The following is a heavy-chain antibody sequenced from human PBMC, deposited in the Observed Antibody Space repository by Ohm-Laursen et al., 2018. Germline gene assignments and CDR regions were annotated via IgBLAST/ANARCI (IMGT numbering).Heavy chain of an antibody. Sequence: SLRLSCTASGFTFNSYAMSWVRQAPGKGLEWVGFIRSKPNGGTTEYAASVKGRFTILRDDSKSIAYLQINSLKTEDTAMYYCTREGAAAGSKFDYWGQGTLVTVSS. V-gene: IGHV3-49*04. CDR2: IRSKPNGGTT. J-gene: IGHJ4*02. D-gene: IGHD6-13*01. CDR3: TREGAAAGSKFDY. CDR1: GFTFNSYA.